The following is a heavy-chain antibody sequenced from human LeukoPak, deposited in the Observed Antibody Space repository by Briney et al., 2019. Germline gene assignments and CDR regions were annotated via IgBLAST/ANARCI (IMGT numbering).Heavy chain of an antibody. CDR3: ARGFRSGSWYDY. V-gene: IGHV1-46*01. CDR2: INPSGGST. CDR1: GYTFTSYY. D-gene: IGHD6-13*01. Sequence: ASVKVSCKASGYTFTSYYMHWVRQAPGQGLEWMGIINPSGGSTSYAQKFQGRVTMTRDMSTSTVYMELRSLRSDDTAVYYCARGFRSGSWYDYWGQGTLVTVSS. J-gene: IGHJ4*02.